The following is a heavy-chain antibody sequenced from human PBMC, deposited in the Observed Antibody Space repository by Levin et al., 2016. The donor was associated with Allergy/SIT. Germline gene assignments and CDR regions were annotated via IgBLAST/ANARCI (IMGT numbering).Heavy chain of an antibody. CDR3: ARDRRNYYGMDV. V-gene: IGHV1-18*01. Sequence: ASVKVSCKASGYIFSTYGISWVRQAPGQGLEWMGWISTNNGNTNYAQKLQGRVTMTTDTSTSTAYMELKSLRSDDTAVYYCARDRRNYYGMDVWGQGTTVTVSS. CDR1: GYIFSTYG. J-gene: IGHJ6*02. CDR2: ISTNNGNT.